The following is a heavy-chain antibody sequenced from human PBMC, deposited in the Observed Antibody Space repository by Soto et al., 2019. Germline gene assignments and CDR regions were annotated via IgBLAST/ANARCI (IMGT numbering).Heavy chain of an antibody. CDR3: AKDIVLMVYVSGGMDV. Sequence: QVNLVESGGALVKPGGSLRLSCAASGFTFSSYGMHWVRQAQGKGLEWVAVISYDGSNKYYADSVKGRFTISRDNSKNTLYLQMNSLRAEDTAVYYCAKDIVLMVYVSGGMDVWGQGTTVTVSS. J-gene: IGHJ6*02. V-gene: IGHV3-30*18. CDR2: ISYDGSNK. CDR1: GFTFSSYG. D-gene: IGHD2-8*01.